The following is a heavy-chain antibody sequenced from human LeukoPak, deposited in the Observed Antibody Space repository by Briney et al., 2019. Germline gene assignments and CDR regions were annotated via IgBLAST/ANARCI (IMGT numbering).Heavy chain of an antibody. D-gene: IGHD1-14*01. V-gene: IGHV4-39*07. CDR3: ARAPGRNYYYYYYMDV. CDR2: IYYSGST. Sequence: SETLSLTCTVSGVSISSYYWGWIRQPPGKGLEWIGSIYYSGSTYYNPSLKSRVTISVDTSKNQFSLKLSSVTAADTAVYYCARAPGRNYYYYYYMDVWGKGTTVTISS. CDR1: GVSISSYY. J-gene: IGHJ6*03.